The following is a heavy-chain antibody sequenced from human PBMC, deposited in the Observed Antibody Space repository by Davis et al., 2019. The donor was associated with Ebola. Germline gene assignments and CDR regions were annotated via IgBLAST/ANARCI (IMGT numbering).Heavy chain of an antibody. V-gene: IGHV3-48*02. CDR1: GYSFSTYS. J-gene: IGHJ6*02. D-gene: IGHD2-15*01. Sequence: GGSLRLSCAASGYSFSTYSMNWVRQAPGKGLEWVSYISHRGTLIYYADSVKGRFTISRDNAKNSLYLQMNGLRDEDTALYYCVRGVVVVASIYGLDVWGQGTTVTVSS. CDR3: VRGVVVVASIYGLDV. CDR2: ISHRGTLI.